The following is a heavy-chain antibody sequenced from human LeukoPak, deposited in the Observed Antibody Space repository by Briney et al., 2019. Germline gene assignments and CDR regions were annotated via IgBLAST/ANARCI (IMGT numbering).Heavy chain of an antibody. Sequence: ASVKVSYKASGYTFTSYGISWVRQAPGQGLEWMGWISAYNGNANYAQKLQGRVTMTRDTSISTAYMELSRLRSDDTAVYYCARGFGDYDFWSGNNWFDPWGQGTLVTVSS. J-gene: IGHJ5*02. CDR3: ARGFGDYDFWSGNNWFDP. CDR1: GYTFTSYG. V-gene: IGHV1-18*01. D-gene: IGHD3-3*01. CDR2: ISAYNGNA.